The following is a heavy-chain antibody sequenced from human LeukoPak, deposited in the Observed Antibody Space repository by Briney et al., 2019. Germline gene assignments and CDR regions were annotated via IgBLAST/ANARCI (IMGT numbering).Heavy chain of an antibody. Sequence: GGSLRLSCGASGFTFSTFTMHWVRQAPGKGLEWVGRIKSKTDGGTTDYAAPVKGRFTISRDDSKNTLYLQMNSLKTEDTAVYYCTTGGHLEYQLPHVGSSWTDYWGQGTLVTVSS. CDR1: GFTFSTFT. CDR3: TTGGHLEYQLPHVGSSWTDY. V-gene: IGHV3-15*01. J-gene: IGHJ4*02. D-gene: IGHD2-2*01. CDR2: IKSKTDGGTT.